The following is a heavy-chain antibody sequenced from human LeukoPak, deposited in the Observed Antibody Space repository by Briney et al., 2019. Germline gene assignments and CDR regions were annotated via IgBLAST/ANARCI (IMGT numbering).Heavy chain of an antibody. Sequence: KPSETLSLTCTVSGGSISSYYWSWNRQPAGKGLEWIGRIYTSGSTNYNPSLKSRVTISVDKSKNQFSLKLSSVTAADTAVYYCARDYCSSTSCYAPSTGYYYYYMDVWGKGTTVTVSS. J-gene: IGHJ6*03. CDR1: GGSISSYY. CDR3: ARDYCSSTSCYAPSTGYYYYYMDV. D-gene: IGHD2-2*01. V-gene: IGHV4-4*07. CDR2: IYTSGST.